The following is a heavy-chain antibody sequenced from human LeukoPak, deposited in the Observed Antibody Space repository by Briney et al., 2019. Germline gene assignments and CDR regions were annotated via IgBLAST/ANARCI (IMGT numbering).Heavy chain of an antibody. J-gene: IGHJ4*02. CDR1: GGSMTNYY. V-gene: IGHV4-59*01. CDR3: TRGRAYYDSTGYYY. CDR2: TYYSGNT. Sequence: SETLSLTCTVSGGSMTNYYWTWIRQAPGKGLEWIRHTYYSGNTNYNPSLKSRVTISIDTSKNQFSLKLSSVTAADTAVYYCTRGRAYYDSTGYYYWGRGTLVTVSS. D-gene: IGHD3-22*01.